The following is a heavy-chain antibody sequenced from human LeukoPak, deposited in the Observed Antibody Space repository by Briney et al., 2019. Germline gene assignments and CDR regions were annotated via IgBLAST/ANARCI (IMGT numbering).Heavy chain of an antibody. CDR1: GFTFSSYW. CDR3: ARDTSAAGMDV. Sequence: PGGSLRLSGAASGFTFSSYWMHWVRQAPGKGLVWVSRINSDGSSTSYADSVKGRFTISRDNAKNTLELQLNSLRAEDTAVYYCARDTSAAGMDVWGQGTTVTVSS. D-gene: IGHD2-2*01. J-gene: IGHJ6*02. V-gene: IGHV3-74*01. CDR2: INSDGSST.